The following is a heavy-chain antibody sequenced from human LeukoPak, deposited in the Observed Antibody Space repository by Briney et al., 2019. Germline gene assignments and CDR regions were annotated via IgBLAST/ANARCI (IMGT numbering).Heavy chain of an antibody. Sequence: TGGSLRLSCAASGFTFSSYAMSWVRQAPGKGLEWVSAISGSGGSTYYADSVKGRFTISRDNSKNTLYLQMNSLRAEDTAVYYCAKDFAHYYDSSGYSRVLINYYYYGMDVWGQGTTVTVSS. CDR3: AKDFAHYYDSSGYSRVLINYYYYGMDV. D-gene: IGHD3-22*01. CDR2: ISGSGGST. V-gene: IGHV3-23*01. J-gene: IGHJ6*02. CDR1: GFTFSSYA.